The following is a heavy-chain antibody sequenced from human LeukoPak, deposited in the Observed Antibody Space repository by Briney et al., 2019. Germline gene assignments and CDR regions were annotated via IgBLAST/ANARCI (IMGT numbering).Heavy chain of an antibody. D-gene: IGHD3-3*01. CDR2: ISSSSSTI. Sequence: PGGSLRLSCAASGFTFSSYSMNWVRQAPGKGLEWVSYISSSSSTIYYADSVKGRFTISRDNAKNSLYLQMNSLRAEDTAVYYCGRGGWSRPPPTDTFDYWGQGTLVTVSS. CDR1: GFTFSSYS. CDR3: GRGGWSRPPPTDTFDY. J-gene: IGHJ4*02. V-gene: IGHV3-48*01.